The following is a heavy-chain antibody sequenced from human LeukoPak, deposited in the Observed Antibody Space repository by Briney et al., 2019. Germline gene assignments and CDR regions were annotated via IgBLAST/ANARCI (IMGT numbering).Heavy chain of an antibody. CDR3: ARDWNDFYMDV. CDR2: ISSSSNYI. Sequence: GGTLRLSCAASGFTFGTYSMNWVRQAPGKGLEWVSSISSSSNYIYYADLVKGRFTISRDNAKNSLFLQMDSLRDEDTAVYYRARDWNDFYMDVWGKGTTVTVSS. CDR1: GFTFGTYS. V-gene: IGHV3-21*01. J-gene: IGHJ6*03. D-gene: IGHD1-1*01.